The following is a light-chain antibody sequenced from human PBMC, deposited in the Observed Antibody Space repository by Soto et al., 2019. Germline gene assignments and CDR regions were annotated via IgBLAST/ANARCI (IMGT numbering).Light chain of an antibody. CDR1: QSVTISSY. V-gene: IGKV3-20*01. Sequence: EIVLTQSRGTLSLSPGERATLSCSASQSVTISSYLAWYQQKPGQAPRLLIYGASSRATGIPDRFSGSGSATDFTLTISRLEPEDFAVYYCRQYGSSPSYTFGQGTKLEIK. CDR2: GAS. J-gene: IGKJ2*01. CDR3: RQYGSSPSYT.